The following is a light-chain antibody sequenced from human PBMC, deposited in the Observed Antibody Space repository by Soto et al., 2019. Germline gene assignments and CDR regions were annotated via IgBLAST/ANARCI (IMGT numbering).Light chain of an antibody. CDR1: SNDVGRYNL. Sequence: QSVLTQPASVSGSPEQSITISCTGTSNDVGRYNLVSWYQQHPGKAPKVMIYEATKRPSGVSNRVSGSKSGNTASLTISGLQAEDEADYYCCAYAGSGTVVFGGGTKLTVL. CDR3: CAYAGSGTVV. CDR2: EAT. V-gene: IGLV2-23*01. J-gene: IGLJ3*02.